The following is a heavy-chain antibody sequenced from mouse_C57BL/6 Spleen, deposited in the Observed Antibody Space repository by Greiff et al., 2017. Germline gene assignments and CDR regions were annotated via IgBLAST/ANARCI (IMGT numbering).Heavy chain of an antibody. Sequence: QVQLQQPGTELVKPGASVKLSCKASGYTFTSYWMHWVKQRPGQGLEWIGNINPSNGGTNYNEKFKSKATLTVDKSSRTAYMQLSSLTSEDSAVYYCARSGYDYDKYYAMDYWGQGTSVTVSS. CDR2: INPSNGGT. D-gene: IGHD2-4*01. V-gene: IGHV1-53*01. CDR1: GYTFTSYW. J-gene: IGHJ4*01. CDR3: ARSGYDYDKYYAMDY.